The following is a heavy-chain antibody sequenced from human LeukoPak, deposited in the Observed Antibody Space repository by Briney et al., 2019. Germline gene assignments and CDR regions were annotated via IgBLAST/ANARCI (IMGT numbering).Heavy chain of an antibody. J-gene: IGHJ4*02. Sequence: GGSLRLSCAASGFTFSNAWMSWVRQAPGKGLEWVCRIKSKTDGGTTDYAAPVKGRFTISRDDSKNTLYLQMNSLKTEDTAVYYCTSDTDYGDYIDYWGQGTLVTVSS. CDR2: IKSKTDGGTT. CDR3: TSDTDYGDYIDY. V-gene: IGHV3-15*01. D-gene: IGHD4-17*01. CDR1: GFTFSNAW.